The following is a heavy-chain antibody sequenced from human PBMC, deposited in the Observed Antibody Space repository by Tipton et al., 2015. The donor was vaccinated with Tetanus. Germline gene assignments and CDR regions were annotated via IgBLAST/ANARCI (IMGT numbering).Heavy chain of an antibody. Sequence: GLVKPSETLSLTCTVSGGSVRSGDYSWNWIRQPPGKGLEWLAYTSPSGRTNSNYSLKSRITISQDMSKNQFSLRLASVTAADTAVYYCARANYEFPKKGPFDSWGQGALVIVSS. CDR3: ARANYEFPKKGPFDS. V-gene: IGHV4-61*08. CDR2: TSPSGRT. CDR1: GGSVRSGDYS. D-gene: IGHD3-3*01. J-gene: IGHJ4*02.